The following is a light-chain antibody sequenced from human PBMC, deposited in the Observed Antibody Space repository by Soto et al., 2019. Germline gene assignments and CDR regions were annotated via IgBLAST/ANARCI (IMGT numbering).Light chain of an antibody. Sequence: IQMTQSPSSLSASVGDRVTITCRSSETISDYLNWYQHKPGEAPKVLISSASTLRGGVPSRFSGTGSGTDFTLTISSLQPEDVATYYCHQSFSNLLSFGGGTKVEI. CDR2: SAS. CDR1: ETISDY. V-gene: IGKV1-39*01. CDR3: HQSFSNLLS. J-gene: IGKJ4*01.